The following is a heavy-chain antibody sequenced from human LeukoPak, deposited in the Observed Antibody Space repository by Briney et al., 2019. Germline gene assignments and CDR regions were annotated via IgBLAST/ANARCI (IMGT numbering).Heavy chain of an antibody. CDR3: AKGTVGAKY. J-gene: IGHJ4*02. D-gene: IGHD1-26*01. Sequence: GGSLRLSCAASGFTLTSDSMNWVRQAPGKGLEWISYISSGATTTYYAGSVKGRFTISRDNAKNSLYLQMNSLRVDDTAVYYCAKGTVGAKYWGQGTLVIVSS. V-gene: IGHV3-48*04. CDR1: GFTLTSDS. CDR2: ISSGATTT.